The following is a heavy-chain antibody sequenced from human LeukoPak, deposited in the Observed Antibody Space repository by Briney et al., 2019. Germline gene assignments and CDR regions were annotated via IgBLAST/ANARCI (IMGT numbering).Heavy chain of an antibody. J-gene: IGHJ6*03. V-gene: IGHV1-3*03. Sequence: ASVKVSCKASGYTCTSYVIHWVRQAPGQRLEWIGWINAGNGNTKYSQEFQDRVTITRDTSASTAYMELSSLRSEDMAVYYCARARYETRIWPKSRYDYYHYMDVWGKGTTVTVSS. CDR2: INAGNGNT. CDR1: GYTCTSYV. CDR3: ARARYETRIWPKSRYDYYHYMDV. D-gene: IGHD3-3*01.